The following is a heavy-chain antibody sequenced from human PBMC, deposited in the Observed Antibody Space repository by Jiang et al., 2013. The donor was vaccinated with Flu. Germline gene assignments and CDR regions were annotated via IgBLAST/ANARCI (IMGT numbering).Heavy chain of an antibody. CDR2: IYWDDDK. V-gene: IGHV2-5*02. CDR3: AHQGGYYSGGSCVRGAPFDY. J-gene: IGHJ4*02. D-gene: IGHD2-15*01. Sequence: TCTFSGFSLSTSGVGVGWIRQPPGKALEWLALIYWDDDKRYSPSLKSRLTITKDTSKNQVVLTMTNMDPVDTATYYCAHQGGYYSGGSCVRGAPFDYWGQGTLVTVSS. CDR1: GFSLSTSGVG.